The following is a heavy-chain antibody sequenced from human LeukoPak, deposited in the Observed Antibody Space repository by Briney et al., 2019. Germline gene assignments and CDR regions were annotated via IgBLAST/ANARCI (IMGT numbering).Heavy chain of an antibody. Sequence: SETLSLTCTVSGGSINGYYWSWIRQPPGKGLEWIGYIYYSGSTDYNPSLQSRVTMSVDTSKNQFSLKLSSVTAADTAVYYCARRSSSSWYLGGFDFWGQGTLVTVSS. CDR2: IYYSGST. CDR1: GGSINGYY. D-gene: IGHD6-13*01. CDR3: ARRSSSSWYLGGFDF. J-gene: IGHJ4*02. V-gene: IGHV4-59*08.